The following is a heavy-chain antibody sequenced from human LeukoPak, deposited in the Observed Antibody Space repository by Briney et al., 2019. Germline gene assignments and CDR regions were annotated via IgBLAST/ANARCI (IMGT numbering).Heavy chain of an antibody. Sequence: PSETLSLTCTVSGGSFSSGSYYWSWIRQPPGKGLEWNGYIYYSGSTNYNPSLKSRVTISVDTSKNQFSLKLSSVTAADTAVNYCARSICSSTSCYYYYYGMDVWGQGATVTVSS. CDR3: ARSICSSTSCYYYYYGMDV. CDR1: GGSFSSGSYY. J-gene: IGHJ6*02. V-gene: IGHV4-61*01. CDR2: IYYSGST. D-gene: IGHD2-2*01.